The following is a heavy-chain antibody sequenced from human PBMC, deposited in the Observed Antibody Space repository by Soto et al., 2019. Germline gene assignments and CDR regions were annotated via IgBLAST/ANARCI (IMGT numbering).Heavy chain of an antibody. Sequence: ASVKVSCKASGYTFTDYFIHWVRQAPGQGLEWIGWINPYSGGADLSQKLQGRVTMTTDTSTSTAYMELRSLRSDDTAVYYCASGAADPYYYYGMDVWGQGTTVTVSS. CDR3: ASGAADPYYYYGMDV. V-gene: IGHV1-18*04. D-gene: IGHD6-13*01. CDR2: INPYSGGA. CDR1: GYTFTDYF. J-gene: IGHJ6*02.